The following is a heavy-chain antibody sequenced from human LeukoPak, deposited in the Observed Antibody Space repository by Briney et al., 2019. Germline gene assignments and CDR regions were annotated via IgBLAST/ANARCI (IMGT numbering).Heavy chain of an antibody. CDR1: GFNFRDAA. Sequence: GGSLRLSCAASGFNFRDAAMTWVRQAPGKGLEWVSLISFSGDNSYYADSVKGRFTISRDNSKNTLSLQMNSLRVEDTAIYYCAKDIQLSTWGLGTMITVSS. CDR2: ISFSGDNS. J-gene: IGHJ3*01. D-gene: IGHD5-24*01. CDR3: AKDIQLST. V-gene: IGHV3-23*01.